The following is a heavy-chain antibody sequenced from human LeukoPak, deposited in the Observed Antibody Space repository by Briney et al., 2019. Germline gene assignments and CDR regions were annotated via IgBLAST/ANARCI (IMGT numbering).Heavy chain of an antibody. CDR3: ARDLHGSGTWDWFDP. CDR1: GGSISSYY. Sequence: SETLSLTCTVSGGSISSYYWSWIRQPAGKGLEWIGRIYSSGSTNYNPSLKRRVTMSVDTSKNQFSLKLSSVTAADTAVYYCARDLHGSGTWDWFDPWGQGTLVTVSS. J-gene: IGHJ5*02. D-gene: IGHD3-10*01. CDR2: IYSSGST. V-gene: IGHV4-4*07.